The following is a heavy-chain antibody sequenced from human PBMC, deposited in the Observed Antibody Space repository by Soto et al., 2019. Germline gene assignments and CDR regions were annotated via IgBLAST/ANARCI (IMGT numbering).Heavy chain of an antibody. Sequence: GALALLSDASGFGFTNAYLSSVRQAPGKGLDWVGRIKPKTDRGPTTEYAASVKGRFTLSKDDSTDMVYLQMNSLKIEDTAVYYCTTARKWYFWTAYYFEQWGQRTPVTVSS. D-gene: IGHD3-3*01. CDR3: TTARKWYFWTAYYFEQ. CDR1: GFGFTNAY. J-gene: IGHJ4*02. CDR2: IKPKTDRGPTT. V-gene: IGHV3-15*01.